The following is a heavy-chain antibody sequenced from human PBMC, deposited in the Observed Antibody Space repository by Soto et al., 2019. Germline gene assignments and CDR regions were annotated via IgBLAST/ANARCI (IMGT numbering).Heavy chain of an antibody. CDR3: AKDRNHLPMSLFDY. D-gene: IGHD3-10*02. J-gene: IGHJ4*02. CDR1: GFTFSSYV. CDR2: ISGGGAST. Sequence: GGSLRLSCVASGFTFSSYVMNWVRQAPGQGLEWVSAISGGGASTFYPDSVKGRFSISRDNSKNMVYLQMDSLRAEDTAVYYCAKDRNHLPMSLFDYWGQGALVTVSS. V-gene: IGHV3-23*01.